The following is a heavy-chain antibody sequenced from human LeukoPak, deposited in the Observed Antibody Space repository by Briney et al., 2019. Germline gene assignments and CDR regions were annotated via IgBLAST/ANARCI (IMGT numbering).Heavy chain of an antibody. CDR1: GGSFSGYY. V-gene: IGHV4-34*01. CDR3: ARGIVGASHDYFDY. J-gene: IGHJ4*02. Sequence: PSETLSLTCAVYGGSFSGYYWSWIRQPPGKGLEWIGEINHSGSTNYNPSLKSRVTVSVDTSKNQFSLKLSSVTAADTAVYYCARGIVGASHDYFDYWGQGTLVTVSS. CDR2: INHSGST. D-gene: IGHD1-26*01.